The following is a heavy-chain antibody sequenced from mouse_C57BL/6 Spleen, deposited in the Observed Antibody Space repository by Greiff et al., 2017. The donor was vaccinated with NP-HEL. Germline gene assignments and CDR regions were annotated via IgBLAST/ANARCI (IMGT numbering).Heavy chain of an antibody. CDR3: ARSLGNAMDY. CDR2: INPSTGGT. D-gene: IGHD3-1*01. V-gene: IGHV1-42*01. Sequence: VQLQQSGPELVKPGASVKISCKASGYSFTGYYMNWVKQSPEKSLEWIGEINPSTGGTTYNQKFKAKATLTVDKSSSTAYMQLKSLTSEDSAVYYCARSLGNAMDYWGQGTSVTVSS. J-gene: IGHJ4*01. CDR1: GYSFTGYY.